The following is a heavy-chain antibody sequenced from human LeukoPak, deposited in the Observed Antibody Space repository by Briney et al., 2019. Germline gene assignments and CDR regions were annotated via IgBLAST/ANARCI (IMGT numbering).Heavy chain of an antibody. CDR2: ISSGGSTI. CDR1: GFTFSSFE. CDR3: AELGITMIGGV. V-gene: IGHV3-48*03. J-gene: IGHJ6*04. Sequence: GGSLRLSCAASGFTFSSFEMKWVRQAPGKGLEWVSYISSGGSTIYYADSVKGRFTISRDNAKNSLYLQMNSLRAEDTAVYYCAELGITMIGGVWGKGTTVTISS. D-gene: IGHD3-10*02.